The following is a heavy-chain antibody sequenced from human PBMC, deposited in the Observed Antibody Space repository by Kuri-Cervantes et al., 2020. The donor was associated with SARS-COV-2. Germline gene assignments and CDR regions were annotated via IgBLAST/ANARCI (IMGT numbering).Heavy chain of an antibody. CDR1: GGSISSSSYY. J-gene: IGHJ6*03. CDR3: AGRGHSYGYEGYYYYMDV. Sequence: SETLSLTCTVSGGSISSSSYYWGWIRQPPGKGLEWIGSIYYSGSTYYNPSLKSRVTISVDTSMTQFSLKLSSVTAADTAVYYCAGRGHSYGYEGYYYYMDVWGKGTTVTVSS. CDR2: IYYSGST. D-gene: IGHD5-18*01. V-gene: IGHV4-39*07.